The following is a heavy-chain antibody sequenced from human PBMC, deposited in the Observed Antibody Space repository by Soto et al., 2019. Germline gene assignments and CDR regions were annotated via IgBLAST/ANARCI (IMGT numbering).Heavy chain of an antibody. V-gene: IGHV5-51*01. CDR1: GYSCTSYW. CDR2: IYPGDSDT. J-gene: IGHJ4*02. Sequence: EFLKICFKGAGYSCTSYWIGWVRQIPGKGLEWMGIIYPGDSDTRYSPSFQGQVTISADKSISTAYLQWSSLKASDTAMYYCARHRAYYYDSSGYFDYWGQGTLVTVS. D-gene: IGHD3-22*01. CDR3: ARHRAYYYDSSGYFDY.